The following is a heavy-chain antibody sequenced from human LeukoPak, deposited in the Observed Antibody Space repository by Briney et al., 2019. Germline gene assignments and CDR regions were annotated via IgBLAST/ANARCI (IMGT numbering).Heavy chain of an antibody. J-gene: IGHJ4*02. CDR3: ARHVFAVGATYFDY. CDR2: IYNSGST. V-gene: IGHV4-59*08. Sequence: PSETLSLTCTVSGGSISSYYWSWIRQPPGKRLEWIGYIYNSGSTGYNPSLKSRVTISVDTSKNQFSLKLSSVTAADTAVYYCARHVFAVGATYFDYWGQGTLVTVSS. D-gene: IGHD1-26*01. CDR1: GGSISSYY.